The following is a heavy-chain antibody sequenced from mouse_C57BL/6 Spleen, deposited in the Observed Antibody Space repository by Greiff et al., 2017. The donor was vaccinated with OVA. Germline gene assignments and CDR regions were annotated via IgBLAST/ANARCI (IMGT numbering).Heavy chain of an antibody. D-gene: IGHD2-4*01. CDR3: ARDDYAGD. Sequence: DVKLVESGGGLVKPGGSLKLSCAASGFTFSSYAMSWVRQTPEKRLEWVATISDGGSYTYYPDNVKGRFTISRDNAKNNLYLQMSHLKSEDTARYYCARDDYAGDWGQGTTLTVSS. CDR1: GFTFSSYA. CDR2: ISDGGSYT. J-gene: IGHJ2*01. V-gene: IGHV5-4*01.